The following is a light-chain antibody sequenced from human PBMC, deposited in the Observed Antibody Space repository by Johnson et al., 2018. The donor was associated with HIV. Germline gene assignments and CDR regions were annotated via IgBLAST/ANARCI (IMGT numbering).Light chain of an antibody. Sequence: QSVLTQPPSVSAAPGQKVTISCSGSSSDMGNYAVSWYQQLPGTAPKLLIYENNKRPSGIPDRFSGSKSGTSATLDITGLQTGDEADYYCGTWESLNAHYVFGPGTKLTVL. J-gene: IGLJ1*01. CDR3: GTWESLNAHYV. CDR2: ENN. CDR1: SSDMGNYA. V-gene: IGLV1-51*02.